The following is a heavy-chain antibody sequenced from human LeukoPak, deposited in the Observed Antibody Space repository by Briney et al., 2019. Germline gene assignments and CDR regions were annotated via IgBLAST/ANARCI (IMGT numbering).Heavy chain of an antibody. CDR1: GGTISSSSYY. J-gene: IGHJ4*02. CDR3: ARHGVVGATYDY. CDR2: IYYSGST. D-gene: IGHD1-26*01. V-gene: IGHV4-39*01. Sequence: SETLSLTCTVSGGTISSSSYYWGWIRQPPGKGLEWIGSIYYSGSTYYNPSLKSRVTISVDTSKNQFSLKLSSVTAADTAVYYCARHGVVGATYDYWGQGTLVTVSS.